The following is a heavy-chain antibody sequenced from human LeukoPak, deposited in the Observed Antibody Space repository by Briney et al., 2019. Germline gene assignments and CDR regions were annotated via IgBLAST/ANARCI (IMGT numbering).Heavy chain of an antibody. CDR3: TRDIGDFASDF. CDR2: IHYGGTT. D-gene: IGHD2-21*02. V-gene: IGHV4-39*02. Sequence: SETLSLTCTVSGGSIGSGYYWAWIRQPPGKGLEWIGSIHYGGTTHYNPSLQSRVTISADTSKNQFALDLRSVTAADTAVYYCTRDIGDFASDFWGQGTLVTVSS. CDR1: GGSIGSGYY. J-gene: IGHJ4*02.